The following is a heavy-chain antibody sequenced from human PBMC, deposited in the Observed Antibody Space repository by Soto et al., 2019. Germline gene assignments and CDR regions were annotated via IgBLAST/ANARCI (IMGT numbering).Heavy chain of an antibody. D-gene: IGHD2-8*02. CDR3: ASHFTGVLGLGTSPPGGDNYGWDV. CDR2: IIPILDIP. CDR1: GGTFSRYT. J-gene: IGHJ6*02. V-gene: IGHV1-69*02. Sequence: QVQLVQSGAEVKKPGSSVKVSCKASGGTFSRYTFTWVRQAPGQGLEWMGRIIPILDIPNYAQNFQGRVTVTADNSTTPDYMELSSLRSDDTAVYYCASHFTGVLGLGTSPPGGDNYGWDVWGQGATVTVSS.